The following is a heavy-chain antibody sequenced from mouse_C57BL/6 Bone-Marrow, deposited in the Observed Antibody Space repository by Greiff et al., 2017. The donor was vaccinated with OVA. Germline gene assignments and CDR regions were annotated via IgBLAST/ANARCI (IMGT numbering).Heavy chain of an antibody. CDR3: ARWPHYYGTTYYFDY. Sequence: QVQLQQPGAELVMPGASVKLSCKASGYTFTSYWMHWVKQRPGQGLEWIGEIDPSDSYTNYNHKFKGKSTLTVDKSSSTAYMQLSSLTSEDSAVYYCARWPHYYGTTYYFDYWGQGTTLTVSS. V-gene: IGHV1-69*01. CDR2: IDPSDSYT. CDR1: GYTFTSYW. D-gene: IGHD1-1*01. J-gene: IGHJ2*01.